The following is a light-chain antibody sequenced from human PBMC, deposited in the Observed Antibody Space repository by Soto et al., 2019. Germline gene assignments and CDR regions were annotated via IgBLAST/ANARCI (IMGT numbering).Light chain of an antibody. Sequence: EIVMTQSPATLSVSPGERATLSCRASQSVGSNLAWYQQKPGQTPGLLIYGASTRATGIPARFSGSGSGTEFTLPISSLQSEDFAIYFCQQYNNWPPDRTFGQGTKVEIK. V-gene: IGKV3-15*01. CDR3: QQYNNWPPDRT. CDR2: GAS. CDR1: QSVGSN. J-gene: IGKJ1*01.